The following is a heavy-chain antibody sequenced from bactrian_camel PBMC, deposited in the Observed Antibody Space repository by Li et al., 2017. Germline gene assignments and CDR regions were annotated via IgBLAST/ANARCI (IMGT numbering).Heavy chain of an antibody. V-gene: IGHV3S53*01. CDR2: IDSAGST. CDR1: GFDYSRTC. D-gene: IGHD7*01. Sequence: HVQLVESGGGSVQAGGSLKLACTGSGFDYSRTCTGWFRQTVGKEREGVGDIDSAGSTVYADPVNGRFIISEDHAKDIVYLQMNNLKPEDTGMYYCTTGDRRGRVGFCSGGARSSWGQGTQVTVS. J-gene: IGHJ4*01. CDR3: TTGDRRGRVGFCSGGARSS.